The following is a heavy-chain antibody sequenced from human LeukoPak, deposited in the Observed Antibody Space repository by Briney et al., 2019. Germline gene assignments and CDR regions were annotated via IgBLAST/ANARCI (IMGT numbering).Heavy chain of an antibody. CDR2: INPNSGGT. CDR1: GYTFTSYY. Sequence: GASVKVSCKASGYTFTSYYMHWVRQAPGQGLEWMGWINPNSGGTNYAQKFQGRVTMTRDTSISIAYMELSRLRSDDTAVYYCARDGFGAAADPIDYWGQGTLVTVSS. J-gene: IGHJ4*02. V-gene: IGHV1-2*02. CDR3: ARDGFGAAADPIDY. D-gene: IGHD6-13*01.